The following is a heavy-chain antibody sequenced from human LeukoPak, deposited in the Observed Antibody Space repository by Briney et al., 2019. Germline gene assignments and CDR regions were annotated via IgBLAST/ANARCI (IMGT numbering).Heavy chain of an antibody. V-gene: IGHV4-4*02. J-gene: IGHJ6*02. CDR1: GGSISSSNW. Sequence: SGTLSLTCAVSGGSISSSNWWSWVRQPPGKGLEWIGEVYHSGSTNYNPSLKSRVTISVDKSKNQFSLKLSSVTAADTAVYYCARASPYYDFLSGPHYYYYYGMDVWGQGTTVTVSS. CDR2: VYHSGST. CDR3: ARASPYYDFLSGPHYYYYYGMDV. D-gene: IGHD3-3*01.